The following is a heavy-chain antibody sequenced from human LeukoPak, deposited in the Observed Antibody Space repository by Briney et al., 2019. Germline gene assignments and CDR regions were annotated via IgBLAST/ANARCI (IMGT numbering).Heavy chain of an antibody. D-gene: IGHD1-26*01. CDR1: GYTFTGYY. CDR3: VREITRATSHFDY. V-gene: IGHV1-2*06. CDR2: INPNSGGT. J-gene: IGHJ4*02. Sequence: ASVKVSCKASGYTFTGYYMHWVRQAPGQGLEWMGRINPNSGGTNYAQKFQGRVTMTRDTSISTAYMELSRLRSDDTAIYYCVREITRATSHFDYWGQGTLVTVSS.